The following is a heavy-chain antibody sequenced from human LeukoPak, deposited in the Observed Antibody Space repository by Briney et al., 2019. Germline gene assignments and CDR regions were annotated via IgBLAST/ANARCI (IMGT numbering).Heavy chain of an antibody. V-gene: IGHV4-59*01. D-gene: IGHD6-6*01. CDR2: IHYSGTT. J-gene: IGHJ4*02. Sequence: SETLSLTCTVSGGSISAYYWSWIRQPPGKGLEWIGYIHYSGTTNYYPSLKSRVTIALDTSKNQFSLKLNSVAAADTAVYYCARFGTSSSRFFDQWGQGTLVTVSS. CDR3: ARFGTSSSRFFDQ. CDR1: GGSISAYY.